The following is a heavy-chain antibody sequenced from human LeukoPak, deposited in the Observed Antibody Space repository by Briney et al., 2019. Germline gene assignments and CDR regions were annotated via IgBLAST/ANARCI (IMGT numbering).Heavy chain of an antibody. J-gene: IGHJ4*02. CDR2: ISAYNGNT. V-gene: IGHV1-18*01. Sequence: ASVNVSCTASGYTFISYGFSWVRQAPGQGLEWMGWISAYNGNTNYAQKLQGRVTMTTDTSTSTAYMELRSLRSDDTAVYYCARSLSDYSRFDYWGQGTLVTVSS. CDR3: ARSLSDYSRFDY. CDR1: GYTFISYG. D-gene: IGHD4-11*01.